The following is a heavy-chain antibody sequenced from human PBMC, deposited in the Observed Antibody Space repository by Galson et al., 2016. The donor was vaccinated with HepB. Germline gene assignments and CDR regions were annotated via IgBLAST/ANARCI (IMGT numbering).Heavy chain of an antibody. CDR1: GFTFSDYW. CDR3: ERGGSGYNIDD. CDR2: IKQAGSGK. Sequence: SLRLSCAASGFTFSDYWMSWVRQAPGQGLEWVANIKQAGSGKYYVDSVKGRFTISRDNAKNSLYLQMNSLRVEDTAVYYCERGGSGYNIDDWGQGTLVTVSS. D-gene: IGHD3-22*01. V-gene: IGHV3-7*03. J-gene: IGHJ4*02.